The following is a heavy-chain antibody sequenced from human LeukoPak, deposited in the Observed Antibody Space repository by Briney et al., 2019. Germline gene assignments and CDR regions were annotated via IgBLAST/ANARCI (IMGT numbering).Heavy chain of an antibody. J-gene: IGHJ3*02. CDR2: ISYDGSNK. Sequence: GGSLRLSCAASGFTFSSYGMHWVRQAPGKGLEWVAVISYDGSNKYYADSVKGRFTISRDNSKNTLYLQMNSLRAEDTAVYYCAKGQSYSGAFDIWGQGTMVTVSS. D-gene: IGHD1-26*01. CDR1: GFTFSSYG. V-gene: IGHV3-30*18. CDR3: AKGQSYSGAFDI.